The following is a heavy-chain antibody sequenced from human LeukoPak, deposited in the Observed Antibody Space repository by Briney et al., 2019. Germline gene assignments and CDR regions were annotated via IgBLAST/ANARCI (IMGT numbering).Heavy chain of an antibody. J-gene: IGHJ5*02. Sequence: PGGSLRLSCAASGFTFGSYWMSWVRQAPGKGLEWVANIKQDGSEESYVDSVKGRFTISRDNAKNSLFLQMNSLRAEDTAVYYCARGASGIQLWLFDTWGQGTLVRVSS. D-gene: IGHD5-18*01. CDR1: GFTFGSYW. CDR3: ARGASGIQLWLFDT. CDR2: IKQDGSEE. V-gene: IGHV3-7*01.